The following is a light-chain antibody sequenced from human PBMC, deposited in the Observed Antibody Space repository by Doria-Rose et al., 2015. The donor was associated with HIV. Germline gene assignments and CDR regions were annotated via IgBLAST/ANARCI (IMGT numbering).Light chain of an antibody. V-gene: IGKV1-39*01. CDR1: QNVDIY. J-gene: IGKJ2*01. CDR3: QQSYATPHT. Sequence: DIQMTQSPSSLSASVGDRVTITCRASQNVDIYLNWFQHIPGKAPKLLIYTASNLQSGVPSRFSGSGSGTDFTLTISSLQPEDFATFFCQQSYATPHTFGLGTKLEI. CDR2: TAS.